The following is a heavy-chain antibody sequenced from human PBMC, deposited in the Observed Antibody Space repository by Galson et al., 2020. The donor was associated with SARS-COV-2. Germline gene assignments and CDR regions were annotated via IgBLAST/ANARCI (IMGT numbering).Heavy chain of an antibody. Sequence: ASVKVSCKASGYTFTGYYMHWVRQAPGQGLEWMGWTNPNGGVTNYAQKFQGRVTRTRDTSISTASLELTRLRSDDTAVYYWARAPGYSSGWSDGFDIWGQGTLGTVSS. CDR3: ARAPGYSSGWSDGFDI. CDR1: GYTFTGYY. D-gene: IGHD6-19*01. V-gene: IGHV1-2*02. CDR2: TNPNGGVT. J-gene: IGHJ3*02.